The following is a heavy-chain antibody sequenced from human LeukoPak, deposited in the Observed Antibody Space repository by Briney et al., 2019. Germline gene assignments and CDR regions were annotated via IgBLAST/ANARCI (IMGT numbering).Heavy chain of an antibody. CDR1: GFTFSSYE. J-gene: IGHJ3*02. CDR3: ARDAPLAFDI. Sequence: SGGSLRLSCAASGFTFSSYEMNWVRQAPGKGLGWVSYISSSGSTIYYADSVKGRFTISRDNAKNSLYLQMNSLRAEDTAVYYCARDAPLAFDIWGQGTMVTVSS. CDR2: ISSSGSTI. V-gene: IGHV3-48*03.